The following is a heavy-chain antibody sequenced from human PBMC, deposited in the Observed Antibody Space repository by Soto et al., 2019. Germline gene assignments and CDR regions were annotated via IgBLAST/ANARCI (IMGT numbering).Heavy chain of an antibody. CDR2: ISSYNGNT. CDR3: AMSTRPYSLLDY. V-gene: IGHV1-18*01. J-gene: IGHJ4*02. D-gene: IGHD5-18*01. Sequence: QVQLVQSGAEVKKPGASVKVSCKASGYTFTNYGIIWVRQAPGQGLEWMGRISSYNGNTNYAQKLQGRVTMTTDTSTTTAYMELRSLRSDDTAVYDCAMSTRPYSLLDYWGQGTLVTVSS. CDR1: GYTFTNYG.